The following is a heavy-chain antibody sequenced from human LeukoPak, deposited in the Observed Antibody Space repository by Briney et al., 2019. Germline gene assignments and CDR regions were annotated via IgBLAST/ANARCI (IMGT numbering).Heavy chain of an antibody. Sequence: GGSLRLSCAASGFTFSDYYMNWIRQAPGKGLEWIASMRSSGSTIKYADSVKGRFTISRDNAKNSLFLQMNSLRAEDTAVYYCARGLLWFGSNDAFDIWGQGTMVTVSS. CDR1: GFTFSDYY. D-gene: IGHD3-10*01. J-gene: IGHJ3*02. CDR2: MRSSGSTI. CDR3: ARGLLWFGSNDAFDI. V-gene: IGHV3-11*04.